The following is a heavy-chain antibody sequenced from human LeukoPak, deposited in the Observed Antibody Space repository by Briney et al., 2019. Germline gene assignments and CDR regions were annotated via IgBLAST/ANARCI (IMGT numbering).Heavy chain of an antibody. J-gene: IGHJ6*03. D-gene: IGHD3-3*01. V-gene: IGHV3-30*02. CDR2: IRYDGSNK. Sequence: GGSLRLSCAASGFTFSSYGMHWVRQAPGKGLEWVAFIRYDGSNKYYADSVKGRFTISRDNSKNTLYLQMNSLRAEDTAVYYCASNGHFGVVIPYYYYYYMDVWGKGTTVTVSS. CDR3: ASNGHFGVVIPYYYYYYMDV. CDR1: GFTFSSYG.